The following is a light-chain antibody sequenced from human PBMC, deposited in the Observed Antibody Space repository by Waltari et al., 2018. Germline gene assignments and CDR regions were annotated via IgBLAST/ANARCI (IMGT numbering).Light chain of an antibody. Sequence: EIVLTQSPGTLSLSPGERATLSCRASQSVGRTLAWYQQRPCQAPRLLIYGASSRAADIPDRFAGSGSGTDFSLTINRLEPEDFAVYYCQPYLRLPVSFGQGTKVEIK. CDR2: GAS. CDR1: QSVGRT. V-gene: IGKV3-20*01. CDR3: QPYLRLPVS. J-gene: IGKJ1*01.